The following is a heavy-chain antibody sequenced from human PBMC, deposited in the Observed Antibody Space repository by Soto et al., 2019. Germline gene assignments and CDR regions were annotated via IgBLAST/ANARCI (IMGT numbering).Heavy chain of an antibody. CDR1: GGTFSSYA. V-gene: IGHV1-69*12. D-gene: IGHD6-19*01. CDR3: ARVPVAGPFHEAFEI. Sequence: QVQLVQSGAEVKKPGSSVKVSCKTSGGTFSSYASSWVRQAPGQGLEWMGGIIPVFGTVNYAQNFQGRVTITADESTSTAYMELNSLRSDDTAVYYCARVPVAGPFHEAFEIWGQGTMVTVSS. CDR2: IIPVFGTV. J-gene: IGHJ3*02.